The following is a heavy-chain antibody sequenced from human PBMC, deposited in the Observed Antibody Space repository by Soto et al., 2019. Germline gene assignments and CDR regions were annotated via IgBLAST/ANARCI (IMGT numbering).Heavy chain of an antibody. CDR1: GFTSGPYW. D-gene: IGHD5-12*01. CDR3: ARDQASGHFDY. Sequence: GGSLRLYCEDSGFTSGPYWISWVRQSAGKGLEGVANIKPDGSEKYYLDSVKGRFTISRDNAKKTLYLQMNSLRTEDTAVYYCARDQASGHFDYWGQGTLVTVSS. V-gene: IGHV3-7*01. J-gene: IGHJ4*02. CDR2: IKPDGSEK.